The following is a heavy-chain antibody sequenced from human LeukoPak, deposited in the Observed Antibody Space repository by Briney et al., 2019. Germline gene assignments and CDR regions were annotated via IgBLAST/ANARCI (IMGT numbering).Heavy chain of an antibody. V-gene: IGHV3-48*04. J-gene: IGHJ3*02. CDR2: ISSSSSTI. Sequence: PGGSLRLSCAASGFTFSSYSTNWVRQAPGKGLEWVSYISSSSSTIYYADSVKGRFTISRDNAKNSLYLQMNSLRAEDTAVYYCARGGGVPAASDAFDIWGQGTMVTVSS. CDR1: GFTFSSYS. CDR3: ARGGGVPAASDAFDI. D-gene: IGHD2-2*01.